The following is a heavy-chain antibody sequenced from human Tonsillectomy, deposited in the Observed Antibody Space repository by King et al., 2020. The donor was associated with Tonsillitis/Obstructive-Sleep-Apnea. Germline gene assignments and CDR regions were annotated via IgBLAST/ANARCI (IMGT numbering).Heavy chain of an antibody. V-gene: IGHV2-5*02. CDR3: AHSLYYYGSGTTFDS. D-gene: IGHD3-10*01. CDR2: IYWDDDK. J-gene: IGHJ4*02. Sequence: TLKESGPTLVKPTQTLTLTCTFSGFSLSTSAVGVGWFRHPPGKALECLALIYWDDDKRYSPSLKSRLTITKDTSKNQVVLTMTNMDPVDTATYYCAHSLYYYGSGTTFDSWGQGTLVTVSS. CDR1: GFSLSTSAVG.